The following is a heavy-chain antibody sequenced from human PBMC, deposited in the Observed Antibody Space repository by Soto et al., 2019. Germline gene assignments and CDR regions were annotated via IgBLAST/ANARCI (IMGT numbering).Heavy chain of an antibody. CDR1: GGSMSTHY. D-gene: IGHD3-22*01. J-gene: IGHJ5*02. CDR2: SHSSGYS. V-gene: IGHV4-59*11. Sequence: SETLSLTCTVSGGSMSTHYWSWIRQPPGKGLERIGYSHSSGYSHYNPSLKSRVTISLDTSKNQFSLIVSSVTAADTAVYYCAREAGYYDRSGYNWFDPWGQGIQVTVSS. CDR3: AREAGYYDRSGYNWFDP.